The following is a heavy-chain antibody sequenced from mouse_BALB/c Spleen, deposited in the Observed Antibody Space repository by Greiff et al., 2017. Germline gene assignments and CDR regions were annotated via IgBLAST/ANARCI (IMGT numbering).Heavy chain of an antibody. J-gene: IGHJ4*01. CDR2: IWRGGST. Sequence: VKLVESGPSLVQPSQSLSITCTVSGFSLTSYGVHWVRQSPGKGLEWLGVIWRGGSTDYNAAFMSRLSITKDNSKSQVFFKMNSLQADDTAIYYCAIIYDGSKGYAMDYWGQGTSVTVSA. V-gene: IGHV2-5-1*01. CDR3: AIIYDGSKGYAMDY. CDR1: GFSLTSYG. D-gene: IGHD2-3*01.